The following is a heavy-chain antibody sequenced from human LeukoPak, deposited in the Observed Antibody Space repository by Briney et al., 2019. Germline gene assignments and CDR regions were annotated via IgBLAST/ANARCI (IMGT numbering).Heavy chain of an antibody. V-gene: IGHV1-18*01. D-gene: IGHD3-9*01. CDR3: ARDLDWVFDF. CDR2: ISTYNGDT. J-gene: IGHJ4*02. Sequence: ASVKVSCKASGYTFNTYSFSWVRQAPGQGLERMGWISTYNGDTKYAQDYQDRVTMTTDASTSTAYMELRSLRTDDTAVYYCARDLDWVFDFWGQGTLVTVSS. CDR1: GYTFNTYS.